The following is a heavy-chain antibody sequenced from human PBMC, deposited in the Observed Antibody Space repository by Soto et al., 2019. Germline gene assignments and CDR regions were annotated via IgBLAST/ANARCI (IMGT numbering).Heavy chain of an antibody. Sequence: GGSLRLSCAVSGLSVSSNHMSWVRQAPGKGLEWVSLLYSGDSTYYADSVKGRFTISRDNYKNTLFLQMNSLRVEDTAVYYCARVFMNYGRCYLDYWGQGTLVTVSS. J-gene: IGHJ4*02. CDR2: LYSGDST. CDR3: ARVFMNYGRCYLDY. D-gene: IGHD3-10*01. V-gene: IGHV3-53*01. CDR1: GLSVSSNH.